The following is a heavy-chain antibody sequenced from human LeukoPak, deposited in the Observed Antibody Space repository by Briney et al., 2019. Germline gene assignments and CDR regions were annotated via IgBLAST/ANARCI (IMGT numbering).Heavy chain of an antibody. CDR3: AKDRGVYRLFDY. V-gene: IGHV3-23*01. Sequence: GGSLRLSCAASGFTFSTYGINWVRQAPGKGLEWVSAISSDASTYYADSVKGRFTISRDNSKDTLSLQMNSLRAEDTAVYYCAKDRGVYRLFDYWGQGTLVTASS. CDR1: GFTFSTYG. J-gene: IGHJ4*02. D-gene: IGHD3-16*02. CDR2: ISSDAST.